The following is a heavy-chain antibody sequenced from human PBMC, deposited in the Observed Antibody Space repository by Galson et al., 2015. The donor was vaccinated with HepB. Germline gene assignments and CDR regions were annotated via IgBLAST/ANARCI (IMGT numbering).Heavy chain of an antibody. CDR2: IKQNGGEE. Sequence: SLRLSCAASGFTFSNYWMTWVRQAPGKALEWVANIKQNGGEEYYIDSVKGRFTISRDNAKNSLFLQMNGLRAEDMAVYYCARKNSLAGSTYFDYWGQGTLVTVSS. D-gene: IGHD6-19*01. CDR3: ARKNSLAGSTYFDY. J-gene: IGHJ4*02. CDR1: GFTFSNYW. V-gene: IGHV3-7*03.